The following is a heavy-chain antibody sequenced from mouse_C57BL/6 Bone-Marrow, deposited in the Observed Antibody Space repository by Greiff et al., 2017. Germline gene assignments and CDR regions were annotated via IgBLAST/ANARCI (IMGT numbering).Heavy chain of an antibody. CDR3: ARFEFDGSGGDQYFDV. CDR1: GYTFTSYD. V-gene: IGHV1-85*01. D-gene: IGHD1-1*01. Sequence: QVQLQQSGPELVKPGASVKLSCKASGYTFTSYDINWVKQRPGQGLEWIGWIYPSGGSTKYNEKFKDKATLTVDTSSSTAYMELHSLTSEDSAVYFAARFEFDGSGGDQYFDVGGAGT. J-gene: IGHJ1*01. CDR2: IYPSGGST.